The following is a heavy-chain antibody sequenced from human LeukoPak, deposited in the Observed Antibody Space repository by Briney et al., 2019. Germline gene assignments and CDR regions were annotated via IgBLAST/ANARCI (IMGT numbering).Heavy chain of an antibody. V-gene: IGHV5-51*01. CDR1: GYSFSSYW. D-gene: IGHD3-10*01. CDR3: ARHTSGSTRTWFDP. Sequence: GESLKISCKGYGYSFSSYWIGWVRQMPGKGLEWMGIIYPGDPDTRYSPSFQGQVTISADKSVSTAYLQWNSLKASDTAMYFCARHTSGSTRTWFDPWGQGTLVSVSS. CDR2: IYPGDPDT. J-gene: IGHJ5*02.